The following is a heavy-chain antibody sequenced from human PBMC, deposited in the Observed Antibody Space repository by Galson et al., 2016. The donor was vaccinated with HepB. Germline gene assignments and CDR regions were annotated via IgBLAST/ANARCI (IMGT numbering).Heavy chain of an antibody. D-gene: IGHD1-26*01. V-gene: IGHV5-51*01. CDR3: ARLISGSWAVAFDT. J-gene: IGHJ3*02. CDR1: GYRFTNNW. Sequence: QSGAEVKKPGESLKISCEGFGYRFTNNWIGWMRQMPGKGLEWMGIVYPGSSETRYSLSFQGQVIISVDKSIATAYLQWSSLSASDSAIYYCARLISGSWAVAFDTWGRGTMVTVSS. CDR2: VYPGSSET.